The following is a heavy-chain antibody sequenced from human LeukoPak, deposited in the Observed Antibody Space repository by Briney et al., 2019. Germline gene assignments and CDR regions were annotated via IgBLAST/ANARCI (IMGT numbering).Heavy chain of an antibody. J-gene: IGHJ4*02. CDR3: ASPRFLFGAGSLDY. CDR2: IIPIFGTA. V-gene: IGHV1-69*13. Sequence: ASVKVSCKASGGTFSSYAISWVRQAPGQGLEWMGGIIPIFGTANYAQKFQGRVTITADESTSTAYMELSSLRSEDTAVYYCASPRFLFGAGSLDYWGQGTLVTVSS. CDR1: GGTFSSYA. D-gene: IGHD3-3*01.